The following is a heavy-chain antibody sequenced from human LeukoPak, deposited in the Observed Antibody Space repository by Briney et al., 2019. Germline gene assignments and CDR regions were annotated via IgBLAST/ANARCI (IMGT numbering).Heavy chain of an antibody. CDR2: IDWNGDAL. D-gene: IGHD2-15*01. V-gene: IGHV3-20*04. Sequence: PGGSLRLSCVGAGFSNADYGMSWVRQGPGKGLEWVAGIDWNGDALQYADSVKGRFTISRDNAKNSLYLQMNNLRPEDTAVYYCARDLSATWYSLAYWGKGPLVTVSS. CDR3: ARDLSATWYSLAY. J-gene: IGHJ4*02. CDR1: GFSNADYG.